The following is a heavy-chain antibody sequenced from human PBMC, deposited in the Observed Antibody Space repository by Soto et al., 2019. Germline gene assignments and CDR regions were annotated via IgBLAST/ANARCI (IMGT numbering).Heavy chain of an antibody. V-gene: IGHV3-33*01. D-gene: IGHD3-22*01. J-gene: IGHJ6*02. CDR1: GFTFSSYG. Sequence: LRLSCAASGFTFSSYGMHWVRQAPGKGLEWVAVIWYDGSNKYYADSVKGRFTISRDNSKNTLYLQMNSLRAEDTAVYYCARADYYDSSGPYYGMDVWGQGTTVTVSS. CDR3: ARADYYDSSGPYYGMDV. CDR2: IWYDGSNK.